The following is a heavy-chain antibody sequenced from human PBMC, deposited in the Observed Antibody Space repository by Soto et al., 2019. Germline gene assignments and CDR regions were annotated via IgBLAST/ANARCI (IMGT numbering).Heavy chain of an antibody. J-gene: IGHJ6*02. CDR1: GGTFSSYA. D-gene: IGHD3-22*01. Sequence: SVKVSCKASGGTFSSYAISWVRQAPGQGLEWMGGIIPIFGTANYAQKFQGRVTITADESTSTAYMELSSLRSEDTAVYYCARGGDDSSADYYYYYGMDVWGQGTTVTVSS. CDR3: ARGGDDSSADYYYYYGMDV. CDR2: IIPIFGTA. V-gene: IGHV1-69*13.